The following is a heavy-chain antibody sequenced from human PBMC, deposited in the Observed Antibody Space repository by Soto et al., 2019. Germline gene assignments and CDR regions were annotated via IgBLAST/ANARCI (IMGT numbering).Heavy chain of an antibody. Sequence: EVQVLESGGGSVQPGGSLRLSCAASGFTFSNFAMSWVRHAPGKGLEWVSEITGSTGTTYYEDSVKGRFIISRDNSKNTLHLQMNSLIAEDTAVYYCAKDTSSSPYYMDVWGKGTTVTVSS. J-gene: IGHJ6*03. D-gene: IGHD2-2*01. V-gene: IGHV3-23*01. CDR3: AKDTSSSPYYMDV. CDR1: GFTFSNFA. CDR2: ITGSTGTT.